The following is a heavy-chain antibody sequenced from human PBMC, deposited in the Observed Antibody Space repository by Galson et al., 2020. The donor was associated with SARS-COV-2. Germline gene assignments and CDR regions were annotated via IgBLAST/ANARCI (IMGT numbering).Heavy chain of an antibody. V-gene: IGHV2-5*01. CDR3: ANSVPSSVSIFGVDIVMVSVAY. D-gene: IGHD2-15*01. CDR1: GFLRTTSGLD. CDR2: IYWSDDK. J-gene: IGHJ4*02. Sequence: ESGPTLMKPSQTFTLTCTFSGFLRTTSGLDVGWIGQPPVKSLEWLALIYWSDDKLYSPSLKSRLTIAKDTSKNQVVLTMTNMHSVETATYFCANSVPSSVSIFGVDIVMVSVAYCGKETLVTVSS.